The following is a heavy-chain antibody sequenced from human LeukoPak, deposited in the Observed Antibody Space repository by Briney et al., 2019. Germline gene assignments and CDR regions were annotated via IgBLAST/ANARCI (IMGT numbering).Heavy chain of an antibody. Sequence: GGSQRLSCAASGFTFSSYWMHWVRHTPGKGLVWVSRIKGDGSSTSYADSVKGRFTISRDNAKNTLYLQMSSLRAEDTAVYYCARDGYSFGHDFDYWGQGTLVTVSS. CDR1: GFTFSSYW. V-gene: IGHV3-74*01. CDR2: IKGDGSST. D-gene: IGHD5-18*01. CDR3: ARDGYSFGHDFDY. J-gene: IGHJ4*02.